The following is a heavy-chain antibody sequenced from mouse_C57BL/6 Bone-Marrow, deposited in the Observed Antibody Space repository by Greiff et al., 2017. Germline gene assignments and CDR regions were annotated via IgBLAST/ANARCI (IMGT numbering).Heavy chain of an antibody. V-gene: IGHV5-17*01. CDR2: ISSGSSSI. CDR3: ARNGGITTVVAEYAMDY. D-gene: IGHD1-1*01. CDR1: GFTFSDYG. Sequence: EVKLMESGGGLVKPGGSLKLSCAASGFTFSDYGMHWVRQAPEKGLEWVAYISSGSSSIYYADTVKGRFTISRDNAKNTLFLQMTSLRSEDTAMYYCARNGGITTVVAEYAMDYWGQGTSGTVSS. J-gene: IGHJ4*01.